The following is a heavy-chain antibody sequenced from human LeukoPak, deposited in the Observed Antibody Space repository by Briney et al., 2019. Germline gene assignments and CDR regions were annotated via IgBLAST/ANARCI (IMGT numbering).Heavy chain of an antibody. D-gene: IGHD3-10*01. CDR1: GGSFSGYY. V-gene: IGHV4-34*01. J-gene: IGHJ6*03. Sequence: PSETLSLTCAVYGGSFSGYYWSWIRQPPGKGLGWIGEINHSGSTNYNPSLKSRVTISVDTSKNQFSLKLSSVTAADTAVYYCARGRRRRTITMVRGVNGYYYYMDVWGKGTTVTVSS. CDR2: INHSGST. CDR3: ARGRRRRTITMVRGVNGYYYYMDV.